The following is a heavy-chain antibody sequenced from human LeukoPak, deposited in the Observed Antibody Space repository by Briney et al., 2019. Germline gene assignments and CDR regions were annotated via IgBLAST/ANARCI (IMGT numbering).Heavy chain of an antibody. CDR2: INQSGST. Sequence: PSETLSLTCAVYGGSFSGYYWSWIRQPPGKGLEWIGEINQSGSTNYNPSLKRRVTISVDTSKNQFSLKLSSVTPADTAVYYCARTRYYDFWSAHQVFDPWGQGTLVIASS. CDR1: GGSFSGYY. V-gene: IGHV4-34*01. J-gene: IGHJ5*02. CDR3: ARTRYYDFWSAHQVFDP. D-gene: IGHD3-3*01.